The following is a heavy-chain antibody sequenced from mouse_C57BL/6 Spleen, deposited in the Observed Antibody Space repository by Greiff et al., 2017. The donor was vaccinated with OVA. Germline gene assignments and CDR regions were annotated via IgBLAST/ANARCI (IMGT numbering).Heavy chain of an antibody. CDR1: GYTFTSYG. D-gene: IGHD2-1*01. CDR3: ASGYDGNYVENYYAMDY. V-gene: IGHV1-81*01. J-gene: IGHJ4*01. CDR2: IYPRSGNT. Sequence: QVQLQQSGAELARPGASVKLSCKASGYTFTSYGISWVKQRTGQGLEWIGEIYPRSGNTYYNEKFKGKATLTADKSSSTAYMELRSLTSEDSAVYFCASGYDGNYVENYYAMDYWGQGTSVTVSS.